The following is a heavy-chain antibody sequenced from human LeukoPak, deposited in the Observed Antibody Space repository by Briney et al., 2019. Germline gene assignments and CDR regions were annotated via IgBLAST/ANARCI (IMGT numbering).Heavy chain of an antibody. D-gene: IGHD6-19*01. CDR1: GFTLSDYPA. CDR2: VSPDGKSK. Sequence: GGSLRLSCIASGFTLSDYPAMHWVRQAPGEGLEWVAAVSPDGKSKYYADSVKGRFTISRDISKNALYLEVNSLRPEDTAVYYCARGTYSSGRCDVLDIWGQGTMVIASS. J-gene: IGHJ3*02. V-gene: IGHV3-30*04. CDR3: ARGTYSSGRCDVLDI.